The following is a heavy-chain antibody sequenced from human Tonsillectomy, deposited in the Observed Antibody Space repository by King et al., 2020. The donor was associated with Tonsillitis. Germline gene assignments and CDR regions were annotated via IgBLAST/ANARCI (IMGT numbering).Heavy chain of an antibody. CDR3: AREPKGYYYGMDV. Sequence: VQLVESGGGLVQPGGSLRLSCAASGFTFSSSDMHWVRQATGQGLGWGSIIGTDGDTSYPGSVKGRFTTPRENAKNSLYLQMNSLRAGDTAVYYCAREPKGYYYGMDVWGQGTTVTVSS. J-gene: IGHJ6*02. CDR1: GFTFSSSD. V-gene: IGHV3-13*01. CDR2: IGTDGDT.